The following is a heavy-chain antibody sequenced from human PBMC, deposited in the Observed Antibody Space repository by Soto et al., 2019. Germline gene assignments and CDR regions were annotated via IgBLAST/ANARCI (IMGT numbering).Heavy chain of an antibody. CDR2: IYYSGST. D-gene: IGHD4-17*01. V-gene: IGHV4-39*07. J-gene: IGHJ6*03. CDR3: ARGTATTVTTFSYYYYYMDV. Sequence: SETLSLTCTVSGGYISSSSYYWGWIRQPPGKGLEWIGSIYYSGSTNYNPSLKSRVTISVDTSKNQFSLKLSSVTAADTAVYYCARGTATTVTTFSYYYYYMDVWGKGTTVTVSS. CDR1: GGYISSSSYY.